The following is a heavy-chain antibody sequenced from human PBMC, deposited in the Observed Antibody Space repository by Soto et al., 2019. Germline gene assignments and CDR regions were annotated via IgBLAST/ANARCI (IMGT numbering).Heavy chain of an antibody. CDR3: ARGPPGGDYNDYYYYYGMDV. V-gene: IGHV1-69*13. Sequence: SVKVSCKASGGTFSSYAISWVRQAPGQGLEWMGGITPMFGATIYSQKFQGRVTIIADESTSTAYMELTTLRYEDTAVYYCARGPPGGDYNDYYYYYGMDVWGQGTTVTVSS. D-gene: IGHD4-17*01. CDR1: GGTFSSYA. CDR2: ITPMFGAT. J-gene: IGHJ6*02.